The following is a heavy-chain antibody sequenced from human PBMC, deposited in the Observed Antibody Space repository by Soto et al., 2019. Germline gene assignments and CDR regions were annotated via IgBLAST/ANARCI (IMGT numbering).Heavy chain of an antibody. V-gene: IGHV3-23*01. J-gene: IGHJ4*02. CDR3: AKDRVFGVVTPPYYFDY. CDR1: GFTFSSYA. D-gene: IGHD3-3*01. CDR2: ISGSGGST. Sequence: GSLRLSCVASGFTFSSYAMSWVRQAPGKGLEWVSAISGSGGSTYYADSVKGRFTISRDNSKNTLYLQMNSLRAEDTAVYYCAKDRVFGVVTPPYYFDYWGQGTLVTVSS.